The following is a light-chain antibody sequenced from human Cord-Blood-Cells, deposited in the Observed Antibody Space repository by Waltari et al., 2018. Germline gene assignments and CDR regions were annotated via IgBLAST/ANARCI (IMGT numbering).Light chain of an antibody. CDR1: SSDVGGYNH. Sequence: QSALTQPASVSGSPGHSITLSCTGTSSDVGGYNHVSCYQQHPGKAPKLMIYEVSNRHSGVSNRFSGSKSGNTASLTISGLQAEDEADYYCSSYTSSSTLPYVFGTGTKVTVL. CDR3: SSYTSSSTLPYV. V-gene: IGLV2-14*01. J-gene: IGLJ1*01. CDR2: EVS.